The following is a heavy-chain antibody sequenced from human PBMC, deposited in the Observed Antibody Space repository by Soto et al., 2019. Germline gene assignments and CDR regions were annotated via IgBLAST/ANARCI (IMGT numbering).Heavy chain of an antibody. CDR2: ISISSSYI. Sequence: EVQLVESGGGLVKPGGSLRLSCAASGFTFSSYTMNWVRQAPGKGLEWVSSISISSSYIYYADSVKGRFTISRDNAKNSLYLQMNSLSAEDTAVYYCARAKYYYDSHTGGWFDPWGQGTLVTVSS. V-gene: IGHV3-21*01. D-gene: IGHD3-22*01. CDR3: ARAKYYYDSHTGGWFDP. CDR1: GFTFSSYT. J-gene: IGHJ5*02.